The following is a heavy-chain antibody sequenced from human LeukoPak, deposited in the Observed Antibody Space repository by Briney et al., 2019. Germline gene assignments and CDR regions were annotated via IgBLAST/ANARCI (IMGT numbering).Heavy chain of an antibody. Sequence: GGSLRLSCAASGFTVSSNYMSLVRQAPGKGLEWVSVIYNGGSTYYADSVKGRFTISRVNSKNTLYLQMNSLRAEDTAVYYCASQFPGQAGWFDPWGQGTLVTVSS. J-gene: IGHJ5*02. V-gene: IGHV3-53*01. CDR1: GFTVSSNY. CDR2: IYNGGST. D-gene: IGHD6-25*01. CDR3: ASQFPGQAGWFDP.